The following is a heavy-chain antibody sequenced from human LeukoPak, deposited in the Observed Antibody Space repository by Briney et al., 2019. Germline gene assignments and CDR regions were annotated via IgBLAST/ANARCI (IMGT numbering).Heavy chain of an antibody. J-gene: IGHJ4*02. CDR1: GFTFSSYG. CDR2: ISYDGSNK. D-gene: IGHD5-12*01. Sequence: TGGSLRLSCAASGFTFSSYGMHWVRQAPGKGLEWVAVISYDGSNKYYADSVKGRFTISRDNSKNTLYLQMNSLRAEDTAVYYCAKDQRSGYAKNFDYWGQGTLVTVSS. CDR3: AKDQRSGYAKNFDY. V-gene: IGHV3-30*18.